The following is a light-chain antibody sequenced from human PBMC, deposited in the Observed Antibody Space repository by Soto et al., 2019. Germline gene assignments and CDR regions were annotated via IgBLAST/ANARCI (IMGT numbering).Light chain of an antibody. V-gene: IGKV3-20*01. CDR1: ETLSSNF. J-gene: IGKJ1*01. CDR3: QQSNNWPRT. CDR2: GAS. Sequence: EILLTQSPGTLSLSPGERATLSCRASETLSSNFLAWYQQKPGQAPRLLIYGASFRATGIPDRFSGSGSGTDFSLTISSLQSEDFAVDYCQQSNNWPRTFGQGTKVDI.